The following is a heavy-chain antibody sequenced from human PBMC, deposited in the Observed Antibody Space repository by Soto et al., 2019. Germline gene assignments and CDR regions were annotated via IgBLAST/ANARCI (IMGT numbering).Heavy chain of an antibody. D-gene: IGHD3-9*01. Sequence: GASVKVSCKASGYTFTSYGISWVRQAPGQGLEWMGWISAYNGNTNYAQKLQGRVTMTTDTSTSTAYMELRSLRSDDTAVYYCARSWAHDILTGYDYWGQGTLVTVSS. CDR3: ARSWAHDILTGYDY. J-gene: IGHJ4*02. CDR2: ISAYNGNT. V-gene: IGHV1-18*01. CDR1: GYTFTSYG.